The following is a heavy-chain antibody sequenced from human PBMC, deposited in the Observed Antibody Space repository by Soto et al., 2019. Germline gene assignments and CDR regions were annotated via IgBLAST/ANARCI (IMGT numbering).Heavy chain of an antibody. CDR3: ARRAV. V-gene: IGHV3-48*01. Sequence: VQLVESGGGLVQPGGSLRLSCAASGFTFSTYSMNWVRQAPGKGLEWISYITTSSSTIYYADSVKGRFTISRDNAKNSLYLQMTSLRFEDTAVYYCARRAVWGQGTTVTVS. J-gene: IGHJ6*02. CDR1: GFTFSTYS. CDR2: ITTSSSTI.